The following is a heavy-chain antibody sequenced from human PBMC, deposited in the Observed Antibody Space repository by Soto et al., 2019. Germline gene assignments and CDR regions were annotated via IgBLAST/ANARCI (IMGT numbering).Heavy chain of an antibody. CDR3: AGWYSSGWYGGGLFDY. Sequence: SETLSLTCAVYGGSFSGYYWSWIRQPPGKGLEWIGEVNHSGSTNYNPSLKSRVTISVDTSKNQFSLKLSSVTAADTAVYYCAGWYSSGWYGGGLFDYWGQGTLVTVSS. CDR1: GGSFSGYY. V-gene: IGHV4-34*01. J-gene: IGHJ4*02. CDR2: VNHSGST. D-gene: IGHD6-19*01.